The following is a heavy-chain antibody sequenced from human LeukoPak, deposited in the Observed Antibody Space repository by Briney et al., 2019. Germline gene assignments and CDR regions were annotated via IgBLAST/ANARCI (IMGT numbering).Heavy chain of an antibody. CDR3: AKEAEGELYWGGYFEY. D-gene: IGHD3-16*01. CDR2: ISGGGKNT. Sequence: PGGSLRLSCAASGFTFSSLAMSWVRQAPGKALEWVSGISGGGKNTYYADSVKGRFTISRDNSKNTLYLQMNSLRAEDTAVYYCAKEAEGELYWGGYFEYWGQGTLVTVSS. V-gene: IGHV3-23*01. J-gene: IGHJ4*02. CDR1: GFTFSSLA.